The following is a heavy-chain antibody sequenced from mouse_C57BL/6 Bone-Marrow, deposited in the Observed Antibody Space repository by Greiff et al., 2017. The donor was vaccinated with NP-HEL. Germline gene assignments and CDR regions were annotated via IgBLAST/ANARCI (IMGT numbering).Heavy chain of an antibody. CDR2: INPNYGTT. CDR3: ARGGDDGYSAWFAY. V-gene: IGHV1-39*01. CDR1: GYSFTDYN. D-gene: IGHD2-3*01. J-gene: IGHJ3*01. Sequence: EVKLVESGPELVKPGASVKISCKASGYSFTDYNMNWVKQSNGKSLEWIGVINPNYGTTSYNQKFKGKATLTVDQSSSTAYMQLNSLTSEDSAVYYCARGGDDGYSAWFAYWGQGTLVTVSA.